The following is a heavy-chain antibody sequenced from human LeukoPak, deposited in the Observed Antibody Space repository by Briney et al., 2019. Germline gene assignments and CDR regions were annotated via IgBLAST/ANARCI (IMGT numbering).Heavy chain of an antibody. CDR1: GGSMSSYY. D-gene: IGHD1-1*01. CDR2: VFHTGTT. J-gene: IGHJ4*02. V-gene: IGHV4-59*01. CDR3: ARGLERRGYYFDY. Sequence: SETLSLTCTVSGGSMSSYYWSWIRQSPGRGLEWIGYVFHTGTTNSNPSLKGRVTMSVDTSKGQFSLNLRSVTAADTALYYCARGLERRGYYFDYWGQGTLVTVSS.